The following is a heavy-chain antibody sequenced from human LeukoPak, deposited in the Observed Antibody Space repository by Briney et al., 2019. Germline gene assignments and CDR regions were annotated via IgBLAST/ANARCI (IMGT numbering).Heavy chain of an antibody. CDR1: GFTFSTYW. Sequence: GGSLRLSCAASGFTFSTYWMSWVRQAPGKGLEWVANIQQDGNEKYYVDSVKGRFTISRDNAKNTLSLQVNSLRAEDTAMYYCAKDDDWGRYKHWGQGTLVTVSS. CDR2: IQQDGNEK. J-gene: IGHJ1*01. CDR3: AKDDDWGRYKH. D-gene: IGHD3-16*01. V-gene: IGHV3-7*03.